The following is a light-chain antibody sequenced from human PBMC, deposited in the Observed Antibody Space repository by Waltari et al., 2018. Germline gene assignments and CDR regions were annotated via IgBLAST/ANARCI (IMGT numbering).Light chain of an antibody. CDR1: QSVSSSY. CDR3: QQYGSSPRS. V-gene: IGKV3-20*01. CDR2: GAS. J-gene: IGKJ1*01. Sequence: EIVLTQSPGTLSLSPGERATLSCRPSQSVSSSYLAWYQQKPGQAPRRLIYGASSRATGIPDRFSGSGSGTDFTLTISSLEPEDFAVYYCQQYGSSPRSFGQGTKVEIK.